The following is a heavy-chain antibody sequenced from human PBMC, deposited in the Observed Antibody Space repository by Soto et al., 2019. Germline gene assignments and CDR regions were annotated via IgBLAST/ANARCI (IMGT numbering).Heavy chain of an antibody. CDR2: ISGSGGSR. CDR3: AKGCASGSRYYYAY. J-gene: IGHJ4*02. D-gene: IGHD6-25*01. Sequence: PGGALRLSCASSGFTFSSYGMSWVRQAPGKGLEWVSSISGSGGSRYYADSVKGRFTISRDNSMNTLYLQMNSLRAEDTAVYYGAKGCASGSRYYYAYSGQGTLLTVSS. CDR1: GFTFSSYG. V-gene: IGHV3-23*01.